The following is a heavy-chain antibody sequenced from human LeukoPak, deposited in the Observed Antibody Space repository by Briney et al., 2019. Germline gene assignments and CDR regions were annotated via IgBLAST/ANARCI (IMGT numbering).Heavy chain of an antibody. J-gene: IGHJ4*02. V-gene: IGHV4-39*01. CDR2: IYYSGGT. CDR1: GGSISRSSYY. CDR3: ARYSGSTPQPAGYYFDY. Sequence: TSETLSLTCTVSGGSISRSSYYWGWIRQPPGKGLEWIGSIYYSGGTYYNPSLKSRVTISVDTSKNQFSLKLSSVTAADTAVYYCARYSGSTPQPAGYYFDYWGQGTLVTVSS. D-gene: IGHD1-26*01.